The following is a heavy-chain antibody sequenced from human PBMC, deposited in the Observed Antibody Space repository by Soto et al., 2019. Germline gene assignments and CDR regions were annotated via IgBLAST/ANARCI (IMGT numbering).Heavy chain of an antibody. Sequence: QVQLVQSGAEVRTPGASVKVSCKASGYTFTSYDINWVRQATGQGPEWMGWMNPDSGNTGYVQKFQGRVTMTRNTAISQGYMEQSSIRSEVMAVYYSARSVGVSNVNCDYWGQGPLVTVSS. CDR3: ARSVGVSNVNCDY. J-gene: IGHJ4*02. CDR2: MNPDSGNT. V-gene: IGHV1-8*01. D-gene: IGHD3-16*01. CDR1: GYTFTSYD.